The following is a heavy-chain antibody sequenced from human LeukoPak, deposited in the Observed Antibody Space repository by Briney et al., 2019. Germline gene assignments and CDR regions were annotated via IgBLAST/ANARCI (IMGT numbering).Heavy chain of an antibody. CDR2: ISGSGGST. J-gene: IGHJ4*02. CDR3: AKDLFAGFGSGSLDY. D-gene: IGHD3-10*01. Sequence: GGSLRLSCAASGFTFSSYAMSWVRQAPGKGLEWVSAISGSGGSTYYADSVKGRFTISRDNSKNTLYLQLSSLRAEDTALYYCAKDLFAGFGSGSLDYWGQGTLVTVSS. CDR1: GFTFSSYA. V-gene: IGHV3-23*01.